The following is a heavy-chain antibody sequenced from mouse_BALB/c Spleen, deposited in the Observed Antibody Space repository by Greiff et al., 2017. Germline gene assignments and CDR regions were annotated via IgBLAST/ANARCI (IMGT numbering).Heavy chain of an antibody. Sequence: VQLQQSGAELVRSGASVKLSCTASGFNIKDYYMHWVKQRPEQGLEWIGWIDPENGDTEYAPKFQGKATMTADTSSNTAYMQLSSLTSEDTAVYYVNARGLGGGFAYWGQGTLVTVSA. CDR2: IDPENGDT. J-gene: IGHJ3*01. CDR3: NARGLGGGFAY. V-gene: IGHV14-4*02. D-gene: IGHD2-2*01. CDR1: GFNIKDYY.